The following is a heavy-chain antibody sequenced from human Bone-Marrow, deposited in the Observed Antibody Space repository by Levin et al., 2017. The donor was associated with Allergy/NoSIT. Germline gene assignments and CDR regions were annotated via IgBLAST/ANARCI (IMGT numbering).Heavy chain of an antibody. CDR3: QLVIVADPLHFDY. V-gene: IGHV3-30*03. D-gene: IGHD2-21*01. J-gene: IGHJ4*02. Sequence: QAGGSLRLSCAASGFTFSNYGMHWVRQTPGKGLEWVAVISYDGDTKYYGDSVKGRFTISRDNSKNTLFLQMNSLRPEDTAVYYCQLVIVADPLHFDYWGQGTLVTVSS. CDR2: ISYDGDTK. CDR1: GFTFSNYG.